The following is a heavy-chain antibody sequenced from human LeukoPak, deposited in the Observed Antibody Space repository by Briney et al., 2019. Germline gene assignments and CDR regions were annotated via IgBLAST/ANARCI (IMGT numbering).Heavy chain of an antibody. CDR2: IYSGGST. CDR3: ASAEEYYYDSSGYYPPLGC. D-gene: IGHD3-22*01. Sequence: GGSLRLSCAASGFTVSSNYMSWVRQAPGKGLEWVSVIYSGGSTYYADSVKGRFTISRDNSKNTLYLQMNSLRAEDTAVYYCASAEEYYYDSSGYYPPLGCWGQGTLVTVSS. V-gene: IGHV3-66*01. CDR1: GFTVSSNY. J-gene: IGHJ4*02.